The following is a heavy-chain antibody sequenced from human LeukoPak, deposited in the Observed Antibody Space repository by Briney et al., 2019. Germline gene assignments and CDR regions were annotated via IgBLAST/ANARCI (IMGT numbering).Heavy chain of an antibody. D-gene: IGHD6-19*01. V-gene: IGHV1-18*01. CDR3: ARDFYSSGWYDPHYYFDY. CDR2: ISAYNGNT. Sequence: ASVKVSCKASGYTFTSYGISWVRQAPGQGLEWMGWISAYNGNTNYAQKLQGRVTMTTDTSTSTAYMELRSLRSDDTAVYYCARDFYSSGWYDPHYYFDYWGQGTLVTVSS. J-gene: IGHJ4*02. CDR1: GYTFTSYG.